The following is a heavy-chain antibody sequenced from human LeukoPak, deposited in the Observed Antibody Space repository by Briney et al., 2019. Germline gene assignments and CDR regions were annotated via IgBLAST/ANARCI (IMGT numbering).Heavy chain of an antibody. CDR1: GGSISSGGYY. Sequence: SETLSLTCTVSGGSISSGGYYWSWIRQHPGKGLEWIGYIYHSGSTYYNPSLKSRVTISVDTSKNQFSLKLSSVTAADTAVYYCASYYYGSGSYQQNWFDPWGQGTLVTVSS. V-gene: IGHV4-31*03. CDR3: ASYYYGSGSYQQNWFDP. J-gene: IGHJ5*02. D-gene: IGHD3-10*01. CDR2: IYHSGST.